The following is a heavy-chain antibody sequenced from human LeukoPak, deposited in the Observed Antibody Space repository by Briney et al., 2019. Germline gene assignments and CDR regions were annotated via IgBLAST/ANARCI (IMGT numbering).Heavy chain of an antibody. CDR3: ARESEEYHPDAFDI. V-gene: IGHV3-74*01. CDR2: IKTDGSTT. J-gene: IGHJ3*02. Sequence: PGGSLRLSCAASGYTFSSYAMHWVRQAPGKGLVWVSRIKTDGSTTSYADSVKGRFTISRDNANNTLYLQMNSLRAEDTAVYYCARESEEYHPDAFDIWGQGTMVTVSS. D-gene: IGHD2-2*01. CDR1: GYTFSSYA.